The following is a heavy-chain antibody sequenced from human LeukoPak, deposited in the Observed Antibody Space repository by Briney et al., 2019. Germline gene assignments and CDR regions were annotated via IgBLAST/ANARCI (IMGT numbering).Heavy chain of an antibody. V-gene: IGHV1-69*04. J-gene: IGHJ3*02. Sequence: SVKVSCKASGGTFSSYAISWVRQAPGQGLEWMGRIIPILGIANYAQKFQGRVTITADKSTSTAYMELSSLRSEDTAVYYCARLVEHLDAFDIWGQGTMVTVSS. CDR3: ARLVEHLDAFDI. CDR1: GGTFSSYA. D-gene: IGHD2-2*01. CDR2: IIPILGIA.